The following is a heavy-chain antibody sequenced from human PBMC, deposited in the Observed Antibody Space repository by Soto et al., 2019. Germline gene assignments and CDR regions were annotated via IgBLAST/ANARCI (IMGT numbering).Heavy chain of an antibody. D-gene: IGHD1-26*01. CDR3: ARMGSGSANAFDI. V-gene: IGHV4-28*01. J-gene: IGHJ3*02. Sequence: SETLSLTCAVSGYSISSSNWWGWIRQPPGNGLEWIGYIYYTGSTYYNPSLKSRVTMSVDTSKNQFSLKLRSVTAVDTAVYYCARMGSGSANAFDIWGRGTMVTVSS. CDR1: GYSISSSNW. CDR2: IYYTGST.